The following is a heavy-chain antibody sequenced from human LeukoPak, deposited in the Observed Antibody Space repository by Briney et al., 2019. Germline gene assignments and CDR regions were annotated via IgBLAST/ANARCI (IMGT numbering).Heavy chain of an antibody. CDR3: AKDRDFYDSSMDV. Sequence: GGSLRLSCAASGFTFNNYAMHWVRQAPGKGLEWVAVISYDGSNKYYADSVKGRFTISRDNSKNTLYLQMNSLRAEDTAVYYCAKDRDFYDSSMDVWGKGTTVTVSS. J-gene: IGHJ6*04. CDR1: GFTFNNYA. CDR2: ISYDGSNK. V-gene: IGHV3-30*04.